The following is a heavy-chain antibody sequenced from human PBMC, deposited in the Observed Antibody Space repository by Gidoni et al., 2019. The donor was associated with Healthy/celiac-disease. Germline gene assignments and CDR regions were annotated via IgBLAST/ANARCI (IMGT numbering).Heavy chain of an antibody. V-gene: IGHV3-43D*03. Sequence: EVQLVESGGVVVQPGGSLSLSCAASGFTFDDYAMHWVRQAPGKGLEWVSLISWDGGSTYYADSVKGRFTISRDNSKNSLYLQMNSLRAEDTALYYCAKGSHGYCSGGSCHLPLDYWGQGTLVTVSS. CDR2: ISWDGGST. CDR1: GFTFDDYA. CDR3: AKGSHGYCSGGSCHLPLDY. J-gene: IGHJ4*02. D-gene: IGHD2-15*01.